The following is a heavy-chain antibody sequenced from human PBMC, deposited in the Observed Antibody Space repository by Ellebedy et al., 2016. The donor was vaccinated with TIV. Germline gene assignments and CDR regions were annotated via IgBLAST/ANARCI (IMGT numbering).Heavy chain of an antibody. V-gene: IGHV4-59*01. CDR2: IYNSGST. CDR1: GDSISRFY. CDR3: ARSGHCGGDCQGWFDP. Sequence: SETLSLTXAVSGDSISRFYWSWIRQPPGKGLEWIGYIYNSGSTNYNPSLKSRVTMSVDTSKNQFSLKLSSVTAADTAVYYCARSGHCGGDCQGWFDPWGQGTLVTVSS. D-gene: IGHD2-21*02. J-gene: IGHJ5*02.